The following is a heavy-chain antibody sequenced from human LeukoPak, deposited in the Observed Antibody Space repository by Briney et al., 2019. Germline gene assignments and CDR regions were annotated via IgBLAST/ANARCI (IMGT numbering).Heavy chain of an antibody. CDR1: GGTFSSYA. D-gene: IGHD3-3*01. Sequence: ASVKVSCKASGGTFSSYAISWVRQAPGQGLEWMGGIIPIFGTADYAQKFQGRVTNTADESTSTAYMELSSLRSEDTAVYYCARFGVERNWFDPWGQGTLVTVSS. V-gene: IGHV1-69*13. CDR3: ARFGVERNWFDP. J-gene: IGHJ5*02. CDR2: IIPIFGTA.